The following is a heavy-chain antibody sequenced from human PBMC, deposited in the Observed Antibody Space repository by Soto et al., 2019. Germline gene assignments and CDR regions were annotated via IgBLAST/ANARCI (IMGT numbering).Heavy chain of an antibody. CDR1: GFIFSSYA. CDR3: ARDWGAGGSVPVGDAFDI. J-gene: IGHJ3*02. Sequence: LRLSCAASGFIFSSYAMSWVRQAPGKGLEWIGEINHSGSTNYNPSLKSRVTISGDTSKNQFSLKLSSVTAADTAVYYCARDWGAGGSVPVGDAFDIWGQGTMVTVSS. D-gene: IGHD2-2*01. CDR2: INHSGST. V-gene: IGHV4-34*09.